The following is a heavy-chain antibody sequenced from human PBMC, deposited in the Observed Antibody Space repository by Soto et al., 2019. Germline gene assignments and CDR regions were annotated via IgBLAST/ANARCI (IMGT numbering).Heavy chain of an antibody. J-gene: IGHJ6*02. Sequence: GGALSLSSAATALTFHMHTILCVGQTTGKGLGWVAVISDDGSNKYYADSVKGRFTIYRDNSKNTLYLQMNSLRAEETVVYYCAKGIEVAEIYYYYGMDVWGQGTMV. V-gene: IGHV3-30*18. D-gene: IGHD6-19*01. CDR3: AKGIEVAEIYYYYGMDV. CDR2: ISDDGSNK. CDR1: ALTFHMHT.